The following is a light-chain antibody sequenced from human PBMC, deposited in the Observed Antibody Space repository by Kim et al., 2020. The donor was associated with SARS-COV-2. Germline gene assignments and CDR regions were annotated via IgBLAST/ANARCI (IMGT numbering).Light chain of an antibody. CDR1: QTVTSNN. J-gene: IGKJ1*01. CDR2: AAS. V-gene: IGKV3-20*01. CDR3: QQHGSSPKT. Sequence: SAGESATLSCRTSQTVTSNNLAWYQQKPGQAPRLLISAASRRATGIPDRFSGSGSGTDFTLTISRVEPEDFAIYYCQQHGSSPKTFGQGTKLEI.